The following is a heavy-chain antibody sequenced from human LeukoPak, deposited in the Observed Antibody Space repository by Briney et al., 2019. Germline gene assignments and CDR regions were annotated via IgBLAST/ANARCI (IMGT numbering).Heavy chain of an antibody. D-gene: IGHD1-26*01. CDR3: ARQVGATAFDY. J-gene: IGHJ4*02. V-gene: IGHV1-46*01. Sequence: VASVKVSCKASGYTFTSYYMHWVRQAPGQGLEWMGIISPSGGSTSYAQRFQGRVTMTRDTSTSTVYMELSSLRSEDTAVYYCARQVGATAFDYWGQGTLVTASS. CDR1: GYTFTSYY. CDR2: ISPSGGST.